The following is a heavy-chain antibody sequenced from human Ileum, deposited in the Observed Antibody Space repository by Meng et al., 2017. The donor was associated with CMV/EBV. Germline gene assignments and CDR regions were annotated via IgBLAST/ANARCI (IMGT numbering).Heavy chain of an antibody. CDR2: IHNRDGTI. CDR3: ARERTVEYSSSSGPLNY. Sequence: GESLKISCAASGFTFSGHEMHWFRQPPGKGLEWVAYIHNRDGTIHYAESVKGRFTISRDKAKNSLYLQMNSLRAEDTAVYYCARERTVEYSSSSGPLNYWGQGTLVTVSS. D-gene: IGHD6-6*01. J-gene: IGHJ4*02. V-gene: IGHV3-48*03. CDR1: GFTFSGHE.